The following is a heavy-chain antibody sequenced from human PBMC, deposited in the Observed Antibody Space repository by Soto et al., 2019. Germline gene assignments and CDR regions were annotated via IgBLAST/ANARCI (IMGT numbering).Heavy chain of an antibody. V-gene: IGHV4-31*03. D-gene: IGHD1-1*01. CDR2: MYFSGTT. J-gene: IGHJ5*02. CDR3: ARERQLAPGPPRNFLDL. Sequence: PSETLSLTCSVSGFSLSSGGFYWSWIRQTPGKGLEWIGYMYFSGTTYYNPSLRNRLSIPVDTSKNQFSLKLTSVTAADTALYFCARERQLAPGPPRNFLDLWGSGLQVTVSS. CDR1: GFSLSSGGFY.